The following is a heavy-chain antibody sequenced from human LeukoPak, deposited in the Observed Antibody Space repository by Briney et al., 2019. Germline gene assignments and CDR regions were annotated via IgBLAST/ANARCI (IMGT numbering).Heavy chain of an antibody. J-gene: IGHJ2*01. CDR1: GGSFSGFY. V-gene: IGHV4-34*01. CDR3: ARLSLMNPQLSYWYFDV. Sequence: PSETPSLTCAVYGGSFSGFYWSWLRQPPGKGLEWIGEVTRTGDINYNPSLKSRVTLSLDASQNQFSLTVNSVTAADTAVYFCARLSLMNPQLSYWYFDVWGRGTLVTVSS. CDR2: VTRTGDI. D-gene: IGHD1-1*01.